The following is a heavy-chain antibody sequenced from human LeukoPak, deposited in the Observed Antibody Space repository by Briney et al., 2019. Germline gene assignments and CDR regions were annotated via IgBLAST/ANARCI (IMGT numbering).Heavy chain of an antibody. D-gene: IGHD7-27*01. CDR2: INPSGGST. CDR3: ARGAGETTPIDY. J-gene: IGHJ4*02. CDR1: GYTFTSYY. Sequence: ASVKVSCKASGYTFTSYYMHWVRQAPGQGHEWMGIINPSGGSTSYAQKFQGRVTMTRDMSTSTVYMELSSLRSEDTAVYYCARGAGETTPIDYWGQGTLVTVSS. V-gene: IGHV1-46*01.